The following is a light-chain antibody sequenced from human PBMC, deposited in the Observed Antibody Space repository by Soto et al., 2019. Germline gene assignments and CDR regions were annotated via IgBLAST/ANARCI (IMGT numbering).Light chain of an antibody. V-gene: IGKV3-15*01. Sequence: EIVMTQSPATLSVYPGERATLSCRASQSITSSLAWYQQKPGQTPRLLIYGASTRATGIPHRFSGSGSGTEFTLTISSLQPEDFAVYYCQQYNNWPPWTFGQGTKVEIK. CDR2: GAS. J-gene: IGKJ1*01. CDR3: QQYNNWPPWT. CDR1: QSITSS.